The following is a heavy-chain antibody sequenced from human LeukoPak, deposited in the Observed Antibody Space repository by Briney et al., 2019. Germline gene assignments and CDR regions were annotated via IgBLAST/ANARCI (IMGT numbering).Heavy chain of an antibody. V-gene: IGHV3-7*03. CDR1: GFALSSHW. Sequence: GGSLRLSCAASGFALSSHWMTWVRQVPGRGPEWVANVNRDGSETYYLDSVKGRFTISEDNAKNSLYLQMNSLRAEDSALYHCARNNGMDVWGQGTTVIVSS. J-gene: IGHJ6*02. CDR2: VNRDGSET. CDR3: ARNNGMDV.